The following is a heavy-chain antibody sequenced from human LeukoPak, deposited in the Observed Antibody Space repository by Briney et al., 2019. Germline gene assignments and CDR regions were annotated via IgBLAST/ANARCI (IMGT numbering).Heavy chain of an antibody. CDR1: GYTFTGYY. D-gene: IGHD4-17*01. J-gene: IGHJ5*02. Sequence: ASVTVSFKASGYTFTGYYMHWVRQAPGQGLEWMGWINPNSGGTNYAQKFQGRVTMTRDTSISTAYMELSRLRSDDTAVYYCARGLTTVYNWFDPWGQGTLDTVSS. V-gene: IGHV1-2*02. CDR3: ARGLTTVYNWFDP. CDR2: INPNSGGT.